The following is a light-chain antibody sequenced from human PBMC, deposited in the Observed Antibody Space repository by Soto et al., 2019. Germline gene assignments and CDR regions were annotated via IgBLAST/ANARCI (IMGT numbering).Light chain of an antibody. CDR1: QSVSYN. CDR2: YAS. V-gene: IGKV3-15*01. CDR3: QQYNNWLS. Sequence: EIVMTQSPVTLSVSPGERATLCCRASQSVSYNLAWYQQKPGPAPRLLISYASSRATGIPARFSGSGSGTDFTLTISSLQSEDYAVYYCQQYNNWLSFGQGTRLEIK. J-gene: IGKJ5*01.